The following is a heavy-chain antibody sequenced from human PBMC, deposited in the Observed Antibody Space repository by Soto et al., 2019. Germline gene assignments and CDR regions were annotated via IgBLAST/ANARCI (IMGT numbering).Heavy chain of an antibody. Sequence: GGSLRLSCAASGFTFSSYSMSWVRQAPGKGLEWVSSISSSSSYIYYADSVKGRFTISRDNAKNSLYLQMNSLRAEDTAVYYCASGSSTSWFDPWGQGTLVTVSS. V-gene: IGHV3-21*01. D-gene: IGHD1-26*01. CDR3: ASGSSTSWFDP. J-gene: IGHJ5*02. CDR1: GFTFSSYS. CDR2: ISSSSSYI.